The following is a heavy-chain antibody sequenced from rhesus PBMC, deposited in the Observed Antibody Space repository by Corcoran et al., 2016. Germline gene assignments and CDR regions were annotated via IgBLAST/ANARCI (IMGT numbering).Heavy chain of an antibody. J-gene: IGHJ4*01. CDR3: ARGRLDY. CDR1: GCSISGSY. Sequence: QVQLQQWVDGLVKPSATLSLTCAVYGCSISGSYWRLIRQPPGKGLEWIGNIDGNSASTNYNPSLKNRVTSSKDTSKNQFSLKRTSVTAGDTAVYYCARGRLDYWGQGDLVTVSS. CDR2: IDGNSAST. V-gene: IGHV4-73*01.